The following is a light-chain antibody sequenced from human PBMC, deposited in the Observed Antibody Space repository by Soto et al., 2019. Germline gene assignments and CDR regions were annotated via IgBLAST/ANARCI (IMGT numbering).Light chain of an antibody. CDR3: QQYNSWPET. V-gene: IGKV3-15*01. CDR1: QSVRSS. Sequence: EIVMTQSPGTLSVSPGARATLFCRASQSVRSSLAWYQQKPGQAPRLFIYGASTRATGIPARFTGSGSGTEFTLTISSLQSEDFAVYYCQQYNSWPETFGQGTKVDIK. CDR2: GAS. J-gene: IGKJ1*01.